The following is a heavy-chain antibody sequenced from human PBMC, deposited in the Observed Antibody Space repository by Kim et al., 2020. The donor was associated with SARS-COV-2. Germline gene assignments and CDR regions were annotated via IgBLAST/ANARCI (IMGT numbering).Heavy chain of an antibody. Sequence: ASVKVSCKASGYTFTSYAMHWVRQAPGPRLEWMGWINAGNGNTKYSQKFQGRVTITRDTSASTAYMELSSLRSEDTAVYYCARVPAYIAARRLYGMDVWGQGTTVTVSS. V-gene: IGHV1-3*01. J-gene: IGHJ6*02. CDR1: GYTFTSYA. D-gene: IGHD6-6*01. CDR3: ARVPAYIAARRLYGMDV. CDR2: INAGNGNT.